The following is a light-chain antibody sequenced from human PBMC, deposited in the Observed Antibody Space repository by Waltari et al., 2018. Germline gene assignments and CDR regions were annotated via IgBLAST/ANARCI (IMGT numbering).Light chain of an antibody. CDR1: QRISNY. V-gene: IGKV1-39*01. Sequence: DIQMTQSPSSLSASVGARVIITCRASQRISNYLNWYQQKPGQVPKVLIYAASRLQSGVPSRFSGSGSGTDFTLTISSVQPDDYATYYCQQSHSTPWTFGQGTKVDIK. J-gene: IGKJ1*01. CDR3: QQSHSTPWT. CDR2: AAS.